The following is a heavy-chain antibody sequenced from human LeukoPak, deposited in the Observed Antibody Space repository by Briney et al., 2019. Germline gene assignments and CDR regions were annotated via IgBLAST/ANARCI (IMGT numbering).Heavy chain of an antibody. Sequence: ASVKVSCKASGYTFTSYGINWVRQATGQGLEWMGWMNPNSGNTGYAQKFQGRVTITRNTSISTAYMELSSLRSEDTAVYYCARTIRKHCSSTSCYRWKYYYYYYMDVWGKGTTVTVSS. V-gene: IGHV1-8*03. CDR1: GYTFTSYG. CDR3: ARTIRKHCSSTSCYRWKYYYYYYMDV. D-gene: IGHD2-2*02. CDR2: MNPNSGNT. J-gene: IGHJ6*03.